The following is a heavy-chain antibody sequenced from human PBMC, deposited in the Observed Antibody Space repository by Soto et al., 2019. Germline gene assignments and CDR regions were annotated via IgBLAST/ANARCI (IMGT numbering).Heavy chain of an antibody. D-gene: IGHD3-10*01. CDR3: ARHRGYDSGSQADY. V-gene: IGHV4-39*01. J-gene: IGHJ4*02. CDR1: GGSISSSSYY. CDR2: IYYSGST. Sequence: QLQLQESGPGLVKPSETLSLTCTVSGGSISSSSYYWGWIRQPPGKGLEWIGSIYYSGSTYYNPSLKSRVTISVDTSKNQFSLKLSSVTAADTAVYYCARHRGYDSGSQADYWGQGTLVTVSS.